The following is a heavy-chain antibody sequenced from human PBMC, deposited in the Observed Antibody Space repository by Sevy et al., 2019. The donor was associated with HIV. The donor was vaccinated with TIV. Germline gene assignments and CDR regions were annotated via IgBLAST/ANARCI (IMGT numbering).Heavy chain of an antibody. J-gene: IGHJ5*02. Sequence: GGSLRLSCAASGFTFSSYGMHWVRQAPGKGLEWVAVIWYDGSNNYYADSVKGRFTISRDNSKNTLYLQMNSLRAEDTAVYYCAREVTMVRGVIREENWFDPWGQGTLVTVSS. CDR3: AREVTMVRGVIREENWFDP. V-gene: IGHV3-33*01. CDR2: IWYDGSNN. CDR1: GFTFSSYG. D-gene: IGHD3-10*01.